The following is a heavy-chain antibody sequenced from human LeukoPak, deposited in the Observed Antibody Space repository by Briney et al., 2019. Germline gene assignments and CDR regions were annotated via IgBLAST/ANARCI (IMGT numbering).Heavy chain of an antibody. CDR2: IKQDGSEK. CDR3: ASGRQLGY. J-gene: IGHJ4*02. CDR1: GFTFSNYW. D-gene: IGHD6-13*01. V-gene: IGHV3-7*01. Sequence: GGSLRLSCAASGFTFSNYWMSWVRQAPGKGLEWVANIKQDGSEKYYVDSVKGRFTISRDNDRNSLYLQMNSLRAEDAAVYYCASGRQLGYWGQGTLVTVSS.